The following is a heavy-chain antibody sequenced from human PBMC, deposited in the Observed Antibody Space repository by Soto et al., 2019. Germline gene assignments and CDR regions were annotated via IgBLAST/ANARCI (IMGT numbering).Heavy chain of an antibody. V-gene: IGHV4-30-2*01. CDR1: GGSISSGGYS. Sequence: SETLSLTCAVSGGSISSGGYSWSWIRQPPGKGLEWIGYIYHSGSTYYNPSLKSRVTISVDRSKNQFSLKLSSVTAADTAVYYCARANYDILTGYYRKPGNWFDPWGQGTLVTV. CDR3: ARANYDILTGYYRKPGNWFDP. CDR2: IYHSGST. D-gene: IGHD3-9*01. J-gene: IGHJ5*02.